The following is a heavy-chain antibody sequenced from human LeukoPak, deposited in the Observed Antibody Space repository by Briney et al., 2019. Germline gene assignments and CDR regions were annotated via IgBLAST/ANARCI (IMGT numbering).Heavy chain of an antibody. V-gene: IGHV4-39*07. J-gene: IGHJ4*02. D-gene: IGHD5-18*01. CDR1: GGFISSNSYC. Sequence: SETLSLTCTVSGGFISSNSYCWGWIRQPPGKGLEWIGSIYYSGSTYYNPSLKSRVTISVDTSKNQFSLKLSSVTAADTAVYYCARAGDGYTLNYWGQGTLVTVSS. CDR2: IYYSGST. CDR3: ARAGDGYTLNY.